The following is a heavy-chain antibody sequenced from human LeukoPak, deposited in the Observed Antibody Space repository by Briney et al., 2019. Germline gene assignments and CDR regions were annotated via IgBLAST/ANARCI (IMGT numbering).Heavy chain of an antibody. Sequence: GGSLRLSCGACGCTFSSYSMNWVRQAPGKGLEWVSSISSSSSYIYYADSVKGRFTISRDNSKNTLYLQMNSLRAEDTAVYYCAKILPDTVTADYWGQGTLVTVSS. D-gene: IGHD4-11*01. V-gene: IGHV3-21*01. CDR1: GCTFSSYS. J-gene: IGHJ4*02. CDR3: AKILPDTVTADY. CDR2: ISSSSSYI.